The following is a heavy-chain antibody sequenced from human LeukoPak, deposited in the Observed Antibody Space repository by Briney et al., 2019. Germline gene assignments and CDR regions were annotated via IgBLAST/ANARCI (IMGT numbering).Heavy chain of an antibody. CDR2: ISSSSSYI. D-gene: IGHD2-2*02. Sequence: GSLRLSCAASGFTFRSFTMNWVRQAPGKGLEWVSSISSSSSYIYYADSVKGRFTISRDNAKNSLYLQMNSLRAEDTAVYYCARDQRGYCGSTSFYNPDYYYYMEVWGKGTTVTVSS. CDR1: GFTFRSFT. V-gene: IGHV3-21*06. J-gene: IGHJ6*03. CDR3: ARDQRGYCGSTSFYNPDYYYYMEV.